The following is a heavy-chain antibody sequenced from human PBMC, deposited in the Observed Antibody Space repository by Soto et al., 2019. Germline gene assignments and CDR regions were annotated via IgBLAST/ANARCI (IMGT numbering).Heavy chain of an antibody. CDR2: IIPVFGTA. V-gene: IGHV1-69*13. D-gene: IGHD3-22*01. Sequence: SVKVSCKDTGGPFSSYAVSWVRQAPGQGLEWMGGIIPVFGTAYYAQKFQGRVTITADESTNTAYMELSSLRSEDTAMYYCARGGSGYVWFNEYWGQGTLVTVSS. J-gene: IGHJ4*02. CDR1: GGPFSSYA. CDR3: ARGGSGYVWFNEY.